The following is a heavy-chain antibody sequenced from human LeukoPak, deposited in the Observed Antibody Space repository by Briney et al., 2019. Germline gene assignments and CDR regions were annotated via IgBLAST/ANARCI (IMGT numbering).Heavy chain of an antibody. Sequence: SETLSLTCTVSGGSISSGGYYWSWIRQHPGKGLEWIGYIYYSGSTYYNPSLKSRVIISVDTSKNQFSLKLSSVTAADTAVYYCARDYYDSSGYPHFDYWGQGTLVTVSS. CDR3: ARDYYDSSGYPHFDY. V-gene: IGHV4-31*03. CDR2: IYYSGST. CDR1: GGSISSGGYY. D-gene: IGHD3-22*01. J-gene: IGHJ4*02.